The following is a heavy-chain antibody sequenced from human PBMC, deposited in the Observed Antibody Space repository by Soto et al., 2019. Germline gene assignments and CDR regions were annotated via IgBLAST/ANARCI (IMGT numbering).Heavy chain of an antibody. CDR1: GFTFSSYG. D-gene: IGHD6-13*01. Sequence: QVQLVESGGGVVQPGRSLRLSCAASGFTFSSYGMHWVRQAPGKGLEWVAVIWYDGSNKYYADSVKGRFTISRDNSKDTLYLQMNSLRAEDTAVYYCARGSSSSWYYFDYWGQGTLVIVSS. CDR3: ARGSSSSWYYFDY. J-gene: IGHJ4*02. CDR2: IWYDGSNK. V-gene: IGHV3-33*01.